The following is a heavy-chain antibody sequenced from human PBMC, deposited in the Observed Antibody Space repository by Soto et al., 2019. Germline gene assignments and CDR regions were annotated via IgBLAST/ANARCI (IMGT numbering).Heavy chain of an antibody. D-gene: IGHD3-22*01. J-gene: IGHJ4*02. CDR2: LYTGDSDT. V-gene: IGHV5-51*01. CDR1: GYSFTNNW. Sequence: GESLKISYKGSGYSFTNNWLARVRHLPGKGLEWLGILYTGDSDTSYSPSFENQVTISVDKSTSTAFLQWISLKASETGMYYCARMIVRNPDLWGQGTLVSVTS. CDR3: ARMIVRNPDL.